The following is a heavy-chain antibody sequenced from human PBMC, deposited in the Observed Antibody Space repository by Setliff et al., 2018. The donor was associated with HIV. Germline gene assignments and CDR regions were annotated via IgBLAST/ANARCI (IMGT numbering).Heavy chain of an antibody. D-gene: IGHD3-16*01. Sequence: ASVKVSCKASGYTLTSYEINWVRQATGQGLEWMGWMNPNSGDTNYAQKLQGRVTMTTDTSTSTAYMELRSLRSDDTAVYYCARGRYVWGSPPFWRNAFDIWGQGTMVTVSS. CDR2: MNPNSGDT. V-gene: IGHV1-18*01. J-gene: IGHJ3*02. CDR1: GYTLTSYE. CDR3: ARGRYVWGSPPFWRNAFDI.